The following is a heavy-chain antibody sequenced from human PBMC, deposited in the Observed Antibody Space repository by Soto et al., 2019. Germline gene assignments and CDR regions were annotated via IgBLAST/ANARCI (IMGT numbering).Heavy chain of an antibody. CDR3: ARDRIAAAGLFDY. V-gene: IGHV4-30-4*01. J-gene: IGHJ4*02. CDR1: GGSISSGDYY. D-gene: IGHD6-13*01. CDR2: IYYSGST. Sequence: PSETLSLTCTVSGGSISSGDYYWSWIRQPPGKGLEWIGYIYYSGSTYYNPSLKSRVTISVDTSKNRFSLKLSSVTAADTAVYYCARDRIAAAGLFDYWGQGTLVTVSS.